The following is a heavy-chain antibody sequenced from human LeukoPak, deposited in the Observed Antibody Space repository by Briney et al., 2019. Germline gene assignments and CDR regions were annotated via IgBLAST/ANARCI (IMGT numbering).Heavy chain of an antibody. CDR2: ISHDESNK. D-gene: IGHD1-26*01. J-gene: IGHJ1*01. CDR3: AKDPYSGSFEYFQH. CDR1: GFTFSSYG. Sequence: GRSLRLSCAASGFTFSSYGMHWVRQAPGKGLEWVAVISHDESNKYYADSVKGRFTISGDNSKNTLYLQMNSLRAEDTAVYYCAKDPYSGSFEYFQHWGQGTLVTVSS. V-gene: IGHV3-30*18.